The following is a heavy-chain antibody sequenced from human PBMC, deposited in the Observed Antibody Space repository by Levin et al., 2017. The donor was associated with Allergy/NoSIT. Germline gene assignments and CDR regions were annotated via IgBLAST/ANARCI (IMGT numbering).Heavy chain of an antibody. CDR1: GFTFSDYY. CDR2: ISSSGSTI. J-gene: IGHJ6*02. Sequence: GGSLRLSCAASGFTFSDYYMSWIRQAPGKGLEWVSYISSSGSTIYYADSVKGRFTISRDNAKNSLYLQMNSLRAEDTAVYYCARESYVDTAMVTIYYYYGMDVWGQGTTVTVSS. D-gene: IGHD5-18*01. CDR3: ARESYVDTAMVTIYYYYGMDV. V-gene: IGHV3-11*01.